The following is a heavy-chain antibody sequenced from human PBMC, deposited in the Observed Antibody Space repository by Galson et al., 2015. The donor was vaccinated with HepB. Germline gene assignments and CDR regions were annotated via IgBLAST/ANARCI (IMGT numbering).Heavy chain of an antibody. CDR2: ISGSGGST. V-gene: IGHV3-23*01. CDR3: ARKPGIAATGTFESYFDY. D-gene: IGHD6-13*01. Sequence: SLRLSCAASGFTFSSYAMSWVRQAPGKGLEWVSAISGSGGSTYYADSVKGRFTISRDNSKNTMFLQMNSLGAEDTAVYYCARKPGIAATGTFESYFDYWGPGTLVTVSS. CDR1: GFTFSSYA. J-gene: IGHJ4*02.